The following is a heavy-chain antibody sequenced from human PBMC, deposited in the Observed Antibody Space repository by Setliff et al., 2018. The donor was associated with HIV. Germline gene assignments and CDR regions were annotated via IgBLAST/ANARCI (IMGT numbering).Heavy chain of an antibody. CDR1: GDSVNDRSYF. CDR3: ARGQGLLFSLKYFQY. Sequence: SETLSLTCTVSGDSVNDRSYFWGWIRQPPGKGLEWIGYIYYSGSTNYKPSLKSRVSISVDTSKNQFSLKLSAVTAADTAVYYCARGQGLLFSLKYFQYWGQGTLVTVSS. J-gene: IGHJ1*01. CDR2: IYYSGST. V-gene: IGHV4-61*05. D-gene: IGHD2-21*02.